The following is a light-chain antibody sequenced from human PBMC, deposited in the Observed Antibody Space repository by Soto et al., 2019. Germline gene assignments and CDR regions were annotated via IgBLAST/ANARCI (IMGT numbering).Light chain of an antibody. J-gene: IGKJ2*01. CDR1: QTISNY. Sequence: IQMTQSPSSLSASLRDRVTINCRASQTISNYLNWFQQKPGKAPKLLIYAASNLQSGVPSRFSGSGSGTDFTLTISDLQPEDFAIYYCQQSYSSLYTFGQGTKLEVK. CDR3: QQSYSSLYT. CDR2: AAS. V-gene: IGKV1-39*01.